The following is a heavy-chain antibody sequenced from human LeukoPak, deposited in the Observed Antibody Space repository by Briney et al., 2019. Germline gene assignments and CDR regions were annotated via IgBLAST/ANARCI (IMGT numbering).Heavy chain of an antibody. Sequence: ASVKVSCKGSGYTLSNHAFSWVRQAPGQGLEWMGWISADNGNTNHAQKFQGRVSLTTDTSTSTAYMELRSLRSDDTAVYYCASGEGGVVYRAGGGYYYYSPDMDFWGKGTRVTVS. CDR3: ASGEGGVVYRAGGGYYYYSPDMDF. J-gene: IGHJ6*04. V-gene: IGHV1-18*04. D-gene: IGHD2-8*02. CDR1: GYTLSNHA. CDR2: ISADNGNT.